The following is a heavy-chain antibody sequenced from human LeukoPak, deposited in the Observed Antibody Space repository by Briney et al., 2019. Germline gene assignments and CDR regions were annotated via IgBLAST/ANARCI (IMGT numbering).Heavy chain of an antibody. CDR1: GFTFSSYW. CDR3: ARATLLVRGVDADMDV. V-gene: IGHV3-74*01. J-gene: IGHJ6*03. Sequence: GGSLRLSCAASGFTFSSYWMHWVRQAPGKGLVWVSRINSDGSSTSYADSVKGRFTISRDNAKNTLYLQMNSLRAEDTAVYYCARATLLVRGVDADMDVWGKGTTVTVSS. CDR2: INSDGSST. D-gene: IGHD3-10*01.